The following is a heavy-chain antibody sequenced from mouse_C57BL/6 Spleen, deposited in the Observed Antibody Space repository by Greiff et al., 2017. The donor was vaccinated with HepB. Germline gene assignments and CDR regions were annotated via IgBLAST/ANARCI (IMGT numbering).Heavy chain of an antibody. CDR3: ARSELGSDY. CDR1: GYTFTDYY. CDR2: INPNNGGT. J-gene: IGHJ2*01. V-gene: IGHV1-26*01. D-gene: IGHD4-1*01. Sequence: VQLQQSGPELVKPGASVKISCKASGYTFTDYYMNWVKQSHGKSLEWIGDINPNNGGTSYNQKFKGKATLTVDKSSSTAYMELRSLTSEDSAVYYCARSELGSDYWGQGTTLTVSS.